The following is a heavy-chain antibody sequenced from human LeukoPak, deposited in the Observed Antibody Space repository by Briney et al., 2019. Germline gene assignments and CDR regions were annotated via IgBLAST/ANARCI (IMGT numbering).Heavy chain of an antibody. V-gene: IGHV3-13*01. D-gene: IGHD1-1*01. J-gene: IGHJ6*03. CDR1: GFTFSIFD. Sequence: GGSLRLSCAASGFTFSIFDMHWVRQPTGQGLEWVSTIGTASDTYYPGSVEGRFTLSRDNAKNSLYLQMNSLTAGDTAVYYCARGPPRGKYYYMDVWGKGTTVTVSS. CDR2: IGTASDT. CDR3: ARGPPRGKYYYMDV.